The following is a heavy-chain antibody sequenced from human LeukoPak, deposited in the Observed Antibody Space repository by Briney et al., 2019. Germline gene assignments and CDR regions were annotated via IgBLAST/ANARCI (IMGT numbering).Heavy chain of an antibody. V-gene: IGHV3-30*02. Sequence: GGSLRLSCAASGFTFSSYGMHWVRQAPGKGLEWVAFIRYDGSNKYYADSVKGRLTISRDNSKNTLYLQMHSLRAEDTAVYYCAKVPIAVAGIIDFWGQGTLVTVSS. CDR3: AKVPIAVAGIIDF. D-gene: IGHD6-19*01. CDR2: IRYDGSNK. J-gene: IGHJ4*02. CDR1: GFTFSSYG.